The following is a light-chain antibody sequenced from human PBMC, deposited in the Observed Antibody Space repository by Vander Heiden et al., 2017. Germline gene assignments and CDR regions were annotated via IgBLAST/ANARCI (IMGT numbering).Light chain of an antibody. CDR2: EDK. CDR3: QSDDSSNHEVV. Sequence: NFMLTQPHSLSDSPGKTVTIPFTRSSGSIASNFVQWYQPRPGSPPTTVIYEDKQRPCGVTDRCSGYIDSSSNSATITISGLKTEDEADYYCQSDDSSNHEVVFGGGTKLTVL. CDR1: SGSIASNF. J-gene: IGLJ2*01. V-gene: IGLV6-57*04.